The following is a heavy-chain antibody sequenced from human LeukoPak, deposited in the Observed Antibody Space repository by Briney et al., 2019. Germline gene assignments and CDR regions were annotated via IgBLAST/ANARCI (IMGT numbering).Heavy chain of an antibody. CDR3: AKNPRPXIAXAGSRXFDY. V-gene: IGHV3-23*01. CDR2: ISGSGGST. J-gene: IGHJ4*02. D-gene: IGHD6-13*01. Sequence: PGGSLRLSCAASGFTFSSYAMSWVRQAPGKGLEWVSAISGSGGSTYYADSVKGRFTISRDNSKNTLYLQMNSLRAEDTAVYYCAKNPRPXIAXAGSRXFDYWGQGTLVTVS. CDR1: GFTFSSYA.